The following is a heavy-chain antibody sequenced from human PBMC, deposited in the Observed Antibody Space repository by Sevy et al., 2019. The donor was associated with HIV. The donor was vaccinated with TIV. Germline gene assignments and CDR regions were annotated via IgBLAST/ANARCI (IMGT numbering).Heavy chain of an antibody. J-gene: IGHJ4*02. CDR3: ARLTSLVSDFDY. CDR1: GYSFATNW. D-gene: IGHD6-13*01. CDR2: IYPGDSDT. Sequence: GESLKISCKGSGYSFATNWIGWVRQMPGKGLEWMGIIYPGDSDTRYSPSFQGQVTISADKSFSTAYLQWSSLKASDTAMYYCARLTSLVSDFDYWGQGTLVTVSS. V-gene: IGHV5-51*01.